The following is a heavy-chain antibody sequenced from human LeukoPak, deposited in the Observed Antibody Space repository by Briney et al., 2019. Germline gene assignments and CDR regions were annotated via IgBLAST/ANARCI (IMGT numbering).Heavy chain of an antibody. Sequence: SETLSLTCGVSGGSISGSYWWSWVRQPPGKGLEWIGEVYHSGSTNYNPSLKSRVTISMDKSKNQFSLNLSSVTAADTAVYYCAIYGDYSPRYYYMDVWGKGTTVTVSS. D-gene: IGHD4-17*01. CDR3: AIYGDYSPRYYYMDV. CDR1: GGSISGSYW. J-gene: IGHJ6*03. V-gene: IGHV4-4*02. CDR2: VYHSGST.